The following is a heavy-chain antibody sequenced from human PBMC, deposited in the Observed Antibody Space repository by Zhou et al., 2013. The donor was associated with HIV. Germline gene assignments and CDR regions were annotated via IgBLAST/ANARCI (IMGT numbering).Heavy chain of an antibody. V-gene: IGHV1-18*01. CDR1: GYTFTSYG. Sequence: QVQLFQSGTEMKKPGASVKVSCRASGYTFTSYGISWVRQAPGQGLEWMGWISAYNGNTNYAQKLQGRVTMTTDTSTSTAYMELRSLRSDDTAVYYCARAGVSGSYHPLGNFDYWGQGTLVTVSS. D-gene: IGHD1-26*01. CDR3: ARAGVSGSYHPLGNFDY. CDR2: ISAYNGNT. J-gene: IGHJ4*02.